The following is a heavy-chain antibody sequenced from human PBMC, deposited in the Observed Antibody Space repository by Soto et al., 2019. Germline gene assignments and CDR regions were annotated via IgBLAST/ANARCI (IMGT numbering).Heavy chain of an antibody. J-gene: IGHJ4*02. Sequence: GGSLRLSCAASGFTFSSYGMHWVRQAPGKGLEWVAVIWYDGSNKYYADSVKGRFTISRDNSKNTLYLQMNSLRAEDTAVYYCARDPAPTVTLSLDYWGQGTLVTVSS. CDR2: IWYDGSNK. V-gene: IGHV3-33*01. D-gene: IGHD4-17*01. CDR3: ARDPAPTVTLSLDY. CDR1: GFTFSSYG.